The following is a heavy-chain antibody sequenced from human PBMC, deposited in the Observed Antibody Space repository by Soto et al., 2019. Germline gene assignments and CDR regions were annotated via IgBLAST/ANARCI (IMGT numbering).Heavy chain of an antibody. CDR1: GFTFSSYG. CDR3: ARDHLDCDYDCSDGDFQY. V-gene: IGHV3-33*01. Sequence: GGSLRLSCAASGFTFSSYGMHWVRQAPGKGLEWVAVIWYDGSNKYYADSVKGRFTISRDNSKNTLYLQMNSLRAEDTAVYYCARDHLDCDYDCSDGDFQYWGQGTLVTVSS. J-gene: IGHJ1*01. CDR2: IWYDGSNK. D-gene: IGHD2-21*02.